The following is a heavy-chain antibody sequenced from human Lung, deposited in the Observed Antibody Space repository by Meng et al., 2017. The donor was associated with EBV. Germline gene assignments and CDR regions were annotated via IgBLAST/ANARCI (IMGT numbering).Heavy chain of an antibody. CDR1: GDSVSSNSAA. V-gene: IGHV6-1*01. Sequence: QVLLQQSGPGLVTPSRTLSLTCAISGDSVSSNSAAWNWIRQSPSRGLEWLGRTYYRSKYYNDYALSVKSRITINPDTSKNQFSLQLNSVTPEDTAIYYCARDWGDVRGGFDFWGQGTLVTVSS. D-gene: IGHD3-10*02. CDR2: TYYRSKYYN. J-gene: IGHJ4*02. CDR3: ARDWGDVRGGFDF.